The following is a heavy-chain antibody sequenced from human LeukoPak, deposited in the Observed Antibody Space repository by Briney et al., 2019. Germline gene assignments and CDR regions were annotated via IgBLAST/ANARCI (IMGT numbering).Heavy chain of an antibody. CDR1: GFSFRNYA. D-gene: IGHD1-26*01. J-gene: IGHJ4*02. CDR3: AKDIVGDWSSYYFDY. Sequence: GGSLRLACAASGFSFRNYAMSWVRQAPGKAPEWVSAICASDGTTYYADSVKGRFTISRDNSKNTLYLQMKSLRAEDTAVYYCAKDIVGDWSSYYFDYWGQGTLVTVSS. V-gene: IGHV3-23*01. CDR2: ICASDGTT.